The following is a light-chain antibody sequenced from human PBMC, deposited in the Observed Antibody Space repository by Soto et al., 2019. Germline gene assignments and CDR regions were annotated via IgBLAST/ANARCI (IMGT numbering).Light chain of an antibody. V-gene: IGLV2-14*01. CDR1: SSDVGGYNY. J-gene: IGLJ3*02. Sequence: QSALTQPASVSGSPGQSITISCTGTSSDVGGYNYVSWYQQHPGKAPKLMIYEVSNRPSGVSNRFSGSKSGNTASLTISGXXXXXXXDYYCSSYTSSSTRVFGGGTKLTV. CDR2: EVS. CDR3: SSYTSSSTRV.